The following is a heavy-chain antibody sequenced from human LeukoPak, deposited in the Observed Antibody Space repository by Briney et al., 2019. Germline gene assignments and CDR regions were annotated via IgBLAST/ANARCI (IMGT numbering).Heavy chain of an antibody. D-gene: IGHD6-19*01. V-gene: IGHV3-23*01. CDR3: AKGASSGWLLYWFDP. CDR2: VSGSGVST. CDR1: GFTFSDYV. J-gene: IGHJ5*02. Sequence: GGSLRLSCAASGFTFSDYVVTWVRQAPGRWLEWVSGVSGSGVSTYYADSVKGRFTISRDNSKNTLYLQMNSLRAEDTAVYYCAKGASSGWLLYWFDPWGQGTLVPVSS.